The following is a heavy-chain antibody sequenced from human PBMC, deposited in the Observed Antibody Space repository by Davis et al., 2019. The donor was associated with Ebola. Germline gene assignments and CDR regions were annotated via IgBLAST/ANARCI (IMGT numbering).Heavy chain of an antibody. V-gene: IGHV3-7*01. CDR2: IKQDGSEK. CDR1: GFTFSSYW. J-gene: IGHJ4*02. Sequence: GESLKISCVVSGFTFSSYWMYWVRQAPGKGLEWVANIKQDGSEKYYVDSVKGRFTISRDNAKNSLFLQMNSLRAEDTAVYYCVRDHNWGFDYWGQGTPVTVSS. CDR3: VRDHNWGFDY. D-gene: IGHD3-16*01.